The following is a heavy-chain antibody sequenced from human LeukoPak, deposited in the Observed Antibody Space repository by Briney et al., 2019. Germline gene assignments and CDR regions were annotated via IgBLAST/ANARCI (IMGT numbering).Heavy chain of an antibody. CDR1: GGSISSYY. V-gene: IGHV4-4*07. J-gene: IGHJ4*02. Sequence: PSETLSLTCTVSGGSISSYYWSWIRQPAGKGLEWIGRIYTSGSTNYNPSLKSRVTMSVHTSKNQFSLKLSSVTAADTAVYYCARAPPKNYDFWSGYHPFDYWGQGTLVTVSS. D-gene: IGHD3-3*01. CDR2: IYTSGST. CDR3: ARAPPKNYDFWSGYHPFDY.